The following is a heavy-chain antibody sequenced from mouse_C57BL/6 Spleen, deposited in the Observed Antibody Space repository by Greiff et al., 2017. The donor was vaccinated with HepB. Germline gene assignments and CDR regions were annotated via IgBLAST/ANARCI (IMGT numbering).Heavy chain of an antibody. V-gene: IGHV1-85*01. J-gene: IGHJ1*03. CDR3: ARITTVVAKYWYFDV. D-gene: IGHD1-1*01. Sequence: VQLQQSGPELVKPGASVKLSCKASGYTFTSYDINWVKQRPGQGLEWIGWIYPRDGSTKYNEKFKGKATLTVDTSSSTAYMELHSLTSEDSAVYFCARITTVVAKYWYFDVWGTGTTVTVSS. CDR1: GYTFTSYD. CDR2: IYPRDGST.